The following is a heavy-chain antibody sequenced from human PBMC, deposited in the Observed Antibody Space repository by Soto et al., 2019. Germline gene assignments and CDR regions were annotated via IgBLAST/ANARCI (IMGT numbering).Heavy chain of an antibody. Sequence: GGSLRLSCAASGFTFSSYSMNWVRQAPGKGLEWVSSISSSSSYIYYADSVKGRFTISRDNAKNSLYLQINSLRVEDTAVYYCAREGVVDYGDAFDIWGQGTMVTVSS. J-gene: IGHJ3*02. CDR2: ISSSSSYI. CDR1: GFTFSSYS. V-gene: IGHV3-21*01. D-gene: IGHD2-15*01. CDR3: AREGVVDYGDAFDI.